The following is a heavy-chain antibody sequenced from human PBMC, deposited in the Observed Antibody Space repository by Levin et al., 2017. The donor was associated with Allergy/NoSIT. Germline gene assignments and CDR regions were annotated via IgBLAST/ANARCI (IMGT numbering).Heavy chain of an antibody. J-gene: IGHJ4*02. D-gene: IGHD1-14*01. V-gene: IGHV4-39*01. CDR3: ARHPKFPNNQVPPH. Sequence: SETLSLTCSVSGDSVSDAFSVWGWIRQSPEQGLEWIGNVFHSGGAHYNPALRGRASLSVDTSKNQFSLRLTSVTAADSAIYYCARHPKFPNNQVPPHWGQGIQVTVSS. CDR2: VFHSGGA. CDR1: GDSVSDAFSV.